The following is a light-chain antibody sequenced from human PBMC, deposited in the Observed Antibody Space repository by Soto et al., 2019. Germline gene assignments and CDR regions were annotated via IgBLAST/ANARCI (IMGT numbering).Light chain of an antibody. Sequence: MTQSPDSLSVSPGERATLSCRASESVISNLAWYQHKPGQGPRLLIYDASNRATGIPARFSGSGSGTDFTLTISSLEPEDFAVYYCQQRTNWPWTFGQGTKVDIK. CDR3: QQRTNWPWT. J-gene: IGKJ1*01. CDR2: DAS. V-gene: IGKV3-11*01. CDR1: ESVISN.